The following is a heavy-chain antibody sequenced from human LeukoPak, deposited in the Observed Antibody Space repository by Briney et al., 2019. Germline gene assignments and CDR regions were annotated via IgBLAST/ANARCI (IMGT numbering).Heavy chain of an antibody. J-gene: IGHJ4*02. D-gene: IGHD3-10*01. V-gene: IGHV3-23*01. CDR1: GFIFRSYA. CDR3: ARTDYYGSGSYSHFDY. Sequence: GGSLRLSCAASGFIFRSYAMSWVRQAPGKGLEWVSSITASSGSTYYVDSVKGRFTISRDNSKNTLYLQMNSLRAEDTAVYYCARTDYYGSGSYSHFDYWGQGTLGTVSS. CDR2: ITASSGST.